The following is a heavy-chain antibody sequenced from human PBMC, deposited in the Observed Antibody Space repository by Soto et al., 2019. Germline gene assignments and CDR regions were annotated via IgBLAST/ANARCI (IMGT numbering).Heavy chain of an antibody. D-gene: IGHD3-3*01. CDR3: ARDYESRYYLDY. CDR2: INPNSGGT. V-gene: IGHV1-2*04. J-gene: IGHJ4*02. Sequence: ASVKVSCKASGYTFTGYYMHWVRQAPGQGLEWMGRINPNSGGTNYAQKFQGWVTMTRDTSISTAYMELSRLRSDDTAVYYCARDYESRYYLDYWGQGTLVTVSS. CDR1: GYTFTGYY.